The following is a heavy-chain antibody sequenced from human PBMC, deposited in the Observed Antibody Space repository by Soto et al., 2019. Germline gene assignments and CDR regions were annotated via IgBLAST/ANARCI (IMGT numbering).Heavy chain of an antibody. CDR1: AYTFTGYY. J-gene: IGHJ4*02. CDR3: ARGAPIEVAVGAPPHFSF. Sequence: ASVKVSCKASAYTFTGYYMHWLRQAPGQGLEWMAWINPNSGGTHYAQKFQGRVTLTRDTSISTAYMELSSLTSDDTAVYFCARGAPIEVAVGAPPHFSFWGQGTLVTVSS. CDR2: INPNSGGT. D-gene: IGHD2-15*01. V-gene: IGHV1-2*02.